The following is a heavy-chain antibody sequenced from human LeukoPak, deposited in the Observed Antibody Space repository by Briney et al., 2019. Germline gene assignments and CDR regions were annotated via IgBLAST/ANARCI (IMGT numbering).Heavy chain of an antibody. CDR3: AKENRPRGGANWFDP. Sequence: GGSLRLSCAASGFTFSSYAMSWVRQAPGKGLEWVSGISGSGGTTYYADSVKGRLTISRDNSKNTLYLQMNSLRAEDTAVYYCAKENRPRGGANWFDPWGQGTLVTVSS. CDR2: ISGSGGTT. V-gene: IGHV3-23*01. J-gene: IGHJ5*02. D-gene: IGHD3-10*01. CDR1: GFTFSSYA.